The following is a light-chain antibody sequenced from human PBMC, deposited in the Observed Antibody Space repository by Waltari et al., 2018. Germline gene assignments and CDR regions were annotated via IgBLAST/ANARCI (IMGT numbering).Light chain of an antibody. CDR2: EVS. V-gene: IGLV2-23*02. J-gene: IGLJ2*01. CDR3: CSYAGSSTV. Sequence: QSALPQPASVSGSPGQSITIPCPGPSSDFGRYNLYSWYQQHPGKAPNLMIYEVSKRPSGVSNRFSGSKSGNTASLTISGLQAEDEADYYCCSYAGSSTVFGGGTTLTVL. CDR1: SSDFGRYNL.